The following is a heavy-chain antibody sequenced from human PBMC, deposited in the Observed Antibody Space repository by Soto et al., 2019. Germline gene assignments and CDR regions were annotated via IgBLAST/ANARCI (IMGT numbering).Heavy chain of an antibody. CDR1: GFTFSSYA. J-gene: IGHJ3*02. Sequence: GGSLRLSCAASGFTFSSYAMSWVRQAPGKGLEWVSAISGSGGSTYYADSVKGRFTISRDNSKNTLYLQMNSLRAEDTAVFYCAKDVLNFDVDTAKVAFDIWGQGTMVTVSS. CDR2: ISGSGGST. D-gene: IGHD5-18*01. V-gene: IGHV3-23*01. CDR3: AKDVLNFDVDTAKVAFDI.